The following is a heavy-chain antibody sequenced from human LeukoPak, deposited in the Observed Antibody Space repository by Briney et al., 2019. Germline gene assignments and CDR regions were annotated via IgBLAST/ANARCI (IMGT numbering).Heavy chain of an antibody. CDR2: IYYSGST. J-gene: IGHJ6*02. CDR3: ASPWYSSSWYGGYGMDV. V-gene: IGHV4-59*08. CDR1: GGSISSYY. D-gene: IGHD6-13*01. Sequence: SETLSLTCTVSGGSISSYYWSWIRQPPGKGLEWIGYIYYSGSTNYNPSLKSRVTISVDTSKNQFSLKLSSVTAADTAVYYCASPWYSSSWYGGYGMDVWGQGTTVTVSS.